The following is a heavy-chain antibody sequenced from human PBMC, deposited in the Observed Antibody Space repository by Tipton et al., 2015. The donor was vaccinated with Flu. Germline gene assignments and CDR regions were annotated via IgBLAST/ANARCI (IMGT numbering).Heavy chain of an antibody. J-gene: IGHJ4*02. CDR1: GFTFSNYE. D-gene: IGHD7-27*01. CDR3: ATLTGDDY. CDR2: ISSSGKTI. Sequence: GSLRLSCAASGFTFSNYEMNWVRQAPGKGLEWLSYISSSGKTISYADSVRGRFTISRDNTKKSLYLQLNNLRAEDTAMYYCATLTGDDYWGQGIMVTVSS. V-gene: IGHV3-48*03.